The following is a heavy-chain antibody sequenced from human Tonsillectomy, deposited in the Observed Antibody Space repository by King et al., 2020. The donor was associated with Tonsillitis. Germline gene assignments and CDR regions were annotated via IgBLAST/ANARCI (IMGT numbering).Heavy chain of an antibody. CDR1: GFTFSSYE. Sequence: VQLVESGGGLVQPGGSLRLSCAASGFTFSSYEMNWVRQAPGKGLEWVSFISSSGSIIYYGDSVKGRFTISRDNAKNSLYLQMNTLRDEDMAIYYCAREDGDADAFDIWGQGTMVTVSS. CDR3: AREDGDADAFDI. CDR2: ISSSGSII. J-gene: IGHJ3*02. V-gene: IGHV3-48*03. D-gene: IGHD5-24*01.